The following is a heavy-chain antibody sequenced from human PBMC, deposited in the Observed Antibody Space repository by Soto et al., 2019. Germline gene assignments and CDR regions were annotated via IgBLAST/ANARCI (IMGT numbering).Heavy chain of an antibody. D-gene: IGHD4-17*01. Sequence: GASVKVSCKASGYTFTGYYMHWVRQAPGQGLEWMGWINPNSGGTNYAQKFQGWVTMTRDTSISTAYMELSRLRSDDTAVYYCARVEFYGQYGYGMDVWGQGNTVTVSS. CDR2: INPNSGGT. V-gene: IGHV1-2*04. CDR1: GYTFTGYY. CDR3: ARVEFYGQYGYGMDV. J-gene: IGHJ6*02.